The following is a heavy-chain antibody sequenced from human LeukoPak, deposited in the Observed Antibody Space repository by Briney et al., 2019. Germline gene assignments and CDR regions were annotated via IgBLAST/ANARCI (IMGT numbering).Heavy chain of an antibody. J-gene: IGHJ6*02. CDR1: GGAFSSYA. Sequence: SVKVSCKASGGAFSSYAISWVRQAPGQGLEWMGRIIPIFGIANYAQKFQGRVTITADKSTSTAYMELSSLRSEDTAVYYCASLTRPRGYFYGMDVWGQGTTVTVSS. CDR3: ASLTRPRGYFYGMDV. CDR2: IIPIFGIA. V-gene: IGHV1-69*04.